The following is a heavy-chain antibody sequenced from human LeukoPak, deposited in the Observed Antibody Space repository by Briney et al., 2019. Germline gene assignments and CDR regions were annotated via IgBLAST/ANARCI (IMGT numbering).Heavy chain of an antibody. J-gene: IGHJ6*02. CDR3: ARDPSDYDILTGYYFYGMDV. D-gene: IGHD3-9*01. V-gene: IGHV3-23*01. CDR1: GFTFSSYA. Sequence: PGGSLRLSCAASGFTFSSYAMSWVRQAPGKGLEWVSAISGSGGSTYCADSVKGRFTISRDNSKNTLYLQMNSLRAEDTAVYYCARDPSDYDILTGYYFYGMDVWGQGTTVTVSS. CDR2: ISGSGGST.